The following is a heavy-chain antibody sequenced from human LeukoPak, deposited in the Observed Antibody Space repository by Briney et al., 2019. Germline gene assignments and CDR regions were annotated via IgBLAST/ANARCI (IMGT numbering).Heavy chain of an antibody. CDR1: GYTFTSYY. V-gene: IGHV1-46*01. D-gene: IGHD3-3*01. Sequence: ASVKVSCKASGYTFTSYYMHWVRQAPGQGPEWMGIINPSGGSTSYAQKFQGRVTMTRDMSTSTVYMELSSLRSEDTAVYYCARDGGDFWSGSYNYYYYYMDVWGKGTTVTVSS. CDR3: ARDGGDFWSGSYNYYYYYMDV. J-gene: IGHJ6*03. CDR2: INPSGGST.